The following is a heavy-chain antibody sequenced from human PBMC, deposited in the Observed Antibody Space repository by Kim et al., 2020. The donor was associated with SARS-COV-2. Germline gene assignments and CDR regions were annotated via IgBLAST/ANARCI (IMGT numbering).Heavy chain of an antibody. V-gene: IGHV3-21*01. Sequence: GGSLRLSCAASGFTFSIYSMNWVRQAPGKGLEWVSSISSSSSYIYYADSVKGRFTISRDNAKNSLYLQMNSLRAEDTAVYYCARAYCSGGSCYARVYYYYYMDVWGKGTTVTVAS. CDR3: ARAYCSGGSCYARVYYYYYMDV. CDR2: ISSSSSYI. D-gene: IGHD2-15*01. J-gene: IGHJ6*03. CDR1: GFTFSIYS.